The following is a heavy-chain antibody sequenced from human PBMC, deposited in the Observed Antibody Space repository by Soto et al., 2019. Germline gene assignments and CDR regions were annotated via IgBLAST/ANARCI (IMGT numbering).Heavy chain of an antibody. J-gene: IGHJ3*02. V-gene: IGHV4-59*08. CDR2: IYYSGST. Sequence: PSETLSLTCTVSGGSIRSYYWSWIRQPPGKGLEWIGYIYYSGSTNYNPSLKSRVTISVDTSKNQFSLKLSSVTAADTAVYYCARRCGGAFDIWGQGTMVTVSS. D-gene: IGHD3-10*01. CDR3: ARRCGGAFDI. CDR1: GGSIRSYY.